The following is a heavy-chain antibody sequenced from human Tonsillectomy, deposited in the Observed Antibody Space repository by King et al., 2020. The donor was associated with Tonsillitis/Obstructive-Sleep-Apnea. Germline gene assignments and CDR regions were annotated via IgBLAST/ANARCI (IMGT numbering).Heavy chain of an antibody. D-gene: IGHD1-7*01. CDR1: GGSFSGYY. J-gene: IGHJ6*03. Sequence: VQLQQWGAGLLKPSETLSLTCAVYGGSFSGYYWSWIRQPPGKGLEWIGEINHSGSTNYNPSLKSRVTISVDTSKNQFSLKLSSVTAADTAVYYCASRPRLEIRHYYYYYYMDVWGKGTTVTVSS. V-gene: IGHV4-34*01. CDR2: INHSGST. CDR3: ASRPRLEIRHYYYYYYMDV.